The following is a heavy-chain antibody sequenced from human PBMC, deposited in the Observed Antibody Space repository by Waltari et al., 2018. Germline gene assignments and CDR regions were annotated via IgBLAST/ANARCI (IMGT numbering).Heavy chain of an antibody. CDR3: ARGDGNNHGYGSY. J-gene: IGHJ4*02. Sequence: QVQLVQSGAEVKKPGSSVKVSCKASGGTLSKYAITWVRKAPGQGLEWMGRFIPMLGLGNYAQKFQGRVTITADDSTRTAYMELRGLTSDDTAVYYWARGDGNNHGYGSYWGQGTLVTVSS. V-gene: IGHV1-69*04. D-gene: IGHD5-18*01. CDR1: GGTLSKYA. CDR2: FIPMLGLG.